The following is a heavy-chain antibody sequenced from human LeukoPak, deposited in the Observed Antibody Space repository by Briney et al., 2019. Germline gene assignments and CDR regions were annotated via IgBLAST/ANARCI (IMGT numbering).Heavy chain of an antibody. CDR3: ARDGGSGVNFDY. CDR1: EYAFTNYD. D-gene: IGHD3-10*01. V-gene: IGHV1-8*03. Sequence: GASVKVSCKASEYAFTNYDINWVRQATGQGLEWMGWMNPNSGNTGYAQKFQGRVTITRNTSISVVYMELSSLRSEDTAVYYCARDGGSGVNFDYWGQGTLVTVSS. J-gene: IGHJ4*02. CDR2: MNPNSGNT.